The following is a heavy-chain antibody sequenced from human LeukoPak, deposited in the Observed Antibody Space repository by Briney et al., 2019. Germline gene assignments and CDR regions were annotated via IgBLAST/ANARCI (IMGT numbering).Heavy chain of an antibody. D-gene: IGHD2-15*01. J-gene: IGHJ4*02. CDR2: INIDGSNT. Sequence: GGSLRLSCAASGFTFSSYWMRWVRQAPGKGLVWVSLINIDGSNTRYADSVKGRFTISRDNAKNTLYLQMNSLRAEDTAVYFCVRHCSCGNCLDFWGQGTLVTVSS. CDR3: VRHCSCGNCLDF. CDR1: GFTFSSYW. V-gene: IGHV3-74*01.